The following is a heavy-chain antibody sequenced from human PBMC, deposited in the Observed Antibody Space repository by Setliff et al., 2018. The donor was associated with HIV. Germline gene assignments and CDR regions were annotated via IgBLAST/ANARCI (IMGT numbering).Heavy chain of an antibody. J-gene: IGHJ6*03. CDR1: GGPISSYY. D-gene: IGHD3-10*01. V-gene: IGHV4-59*08. CDR3: ARQRYYGSGVTGYYYCMDV. Sequence: SETLSLTCTVSGGPISSYYWSWIRQPPGKGLEWIGYIYYSGSSNYNPSLKSRVTLSVDTSKNQFSLKLSSVTAADTAVYYCARQRYYGSGVTGYYYCMDVWGKGTTVTVSS. CDR2: IYYSGSS.